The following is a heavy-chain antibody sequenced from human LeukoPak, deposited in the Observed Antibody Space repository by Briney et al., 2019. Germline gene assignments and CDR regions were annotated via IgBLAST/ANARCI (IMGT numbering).Heavy chain of an antibody. Sequence: GGSLRLSCAASGFTFSSYDMHWVRQATGKGLEWVSAIGTAGDTYYPGSVKGRFTISRENAKNSLYLQMNSLRAGDTAVYYCARTAPADKGQVAFDIWGQGTMVTVSS. V-gene: IGHV3-13*01. J-gene: IGHJ3*02. CDR2: IGTAGDT. CDR1: GFTFSSYD. CDR3: ARTAPADKGQVAFDI. D-gene: IGHD2-21*02.